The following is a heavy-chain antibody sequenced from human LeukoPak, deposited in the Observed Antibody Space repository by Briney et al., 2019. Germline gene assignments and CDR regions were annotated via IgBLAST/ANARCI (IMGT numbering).Heavy chain of an antibody. CDR1: GFTVSSDS. Sequence: WGPLRLSCTVSGFTVSSDSMSWVRQAPGKGLEWVSFIYSGGSTHYSDSVKGRFTISRDNSKNTLYLQMNSLRAEGTAVYYCARRAGAYSHPYDYWGQGTLVTVSS. V-gene: IGHV3-53*01. CDR2: IYSGGST. D-gene: IGHD4/OR15-4a*01. J-gene: IGHJ4*02. CDR3: ARRAGAYSHPYDY.